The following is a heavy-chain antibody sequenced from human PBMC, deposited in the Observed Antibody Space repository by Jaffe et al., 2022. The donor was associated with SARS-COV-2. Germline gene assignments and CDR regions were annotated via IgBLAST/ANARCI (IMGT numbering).Heavy chain of an antibody. D-gene: IGHD5-12*01. V-gene: IGHV4-61*02. Sequence: QVQLQESGPGLVKPSQTLSLTCTVSGGSISSGSYYWSWIRQPAGKGLEWIGRIYTSGSTNYNPSLKSRVTISVDTSKNQFSLKLSSVTAADTAVYYCARGLRSGYGFIDAFDIWGQGTMVTVSS. CDR2: IYTSGST. CDR1: GGSISSGSYY. CDR3: ARGLRSGYGFIDAFDI. J-gene: IGHJ3*02.